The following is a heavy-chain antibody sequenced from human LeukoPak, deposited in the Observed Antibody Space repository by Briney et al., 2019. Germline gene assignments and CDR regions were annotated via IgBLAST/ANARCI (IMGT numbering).Heavy chain of an antibody. CDR3: ARQYYYDNSGTDY. J-gene: IGHJ4*02. Sequence: GGSLGLSCAASGFTFSSYSMNWVRQAPGKGLEWVSSISSSSSYIYYADSVKGRFTISRDNAKNSLYLQMHSLRAEDTAVYYCARQYYYDNSGTDYWGQGTLVTVSS. V-gene: IGHV3-21*01. CDR2: ISSSSSYI. D-gene: IGHD3-22*01. CDR1: GFTFSSYS.